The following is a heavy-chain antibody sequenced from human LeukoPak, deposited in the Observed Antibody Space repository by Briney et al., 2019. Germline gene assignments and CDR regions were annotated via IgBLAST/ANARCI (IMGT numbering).Heavy chain of an antibody. V-gene: IGHV1-46*01. Sequence: ASVKVSCKASGYTFTSYYMHWVRQAPGQGLEWMGIINPSGGSTSYAQKFQGRVTMTRDTSTSTVYMELRSLRSDDTAVYYCARGFSSLGSSDYWGQGTLVTVSP. CDR3: ARGFSSLGSSDY. D-gene: IGHD1-26*01. CDR2: INPSGGST. J-gene: IGHJ4*02. CDR1: GYTFTSYY.